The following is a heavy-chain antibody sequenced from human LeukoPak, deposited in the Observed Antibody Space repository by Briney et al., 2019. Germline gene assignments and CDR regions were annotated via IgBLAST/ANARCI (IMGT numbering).Heavy chain of an antibody. D-gene: IGHD3-3*01. CDR2: ISGSGDST. J-gene: IGHJ3*02. CDR3: AKDQVDDFWSGRSNDAFDM. V-gene: IGHV3-23*01. CDR1: GFTFSSCS. Sequence: GGSLRLSCAASGFTFSSCSMNWVRQAPGKGLEWVSSISGSGDSTYYADSVKGRFAISRDNSKNTLYLQMNSLRAEDTAVYYCAKDQVDDFWSGRSNDAFDMWGQGTMVTVSS.